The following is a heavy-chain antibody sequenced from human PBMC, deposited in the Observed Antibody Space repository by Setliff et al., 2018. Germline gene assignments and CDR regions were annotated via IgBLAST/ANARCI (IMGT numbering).Heavy chain of an antibody. J-gene: IGHJ5*02. V-gene: IGHV5-10-1*01. CDR1: GYNFANHW. CDR3: ARLGRERSTFAWLEA. D-gene: IGHD1-1*01. CDR2: IDPGDSYA. Sequence: PGESLKISCQASGYNFANHWIAWVRLMPGKGLEYMGRIDPGDSYADYSPSFEGLVTISADKSRTTVYLQWTSLQASDTALYLCARLGRERSTFAWLEAWGQGTQVTVSS.